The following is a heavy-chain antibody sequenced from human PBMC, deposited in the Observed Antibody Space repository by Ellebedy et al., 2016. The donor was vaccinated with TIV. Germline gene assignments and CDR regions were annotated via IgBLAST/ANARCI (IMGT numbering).Heavy chain of an antibody. CDR1: GFIFSDYA. Sequence: PGGSLRLSCATSGFIFSDYAISWVRQPPGKGLEWVSTISGRGESTFAADSVKGRFTISRDLSKRTVYLQMNSLRVEDTAVYFCATRGHSIGWFADWGQGTLVTVSS. CDR3: ATRGHSIGWFAD. D-gene: IGHD3-22*01. V-gene: IGHV3-23*01. J-gene: IGHJ5*02. CDR2: ISGRGEST.